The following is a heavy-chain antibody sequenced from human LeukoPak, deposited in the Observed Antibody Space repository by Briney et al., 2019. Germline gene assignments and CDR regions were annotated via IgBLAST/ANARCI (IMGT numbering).Heavy chain of an antibody. V-gene: IGHV4-39*01. J-gene: IGHJ3*02. CDR1: GGSISSSSYY. D-gene: IGHD4-23*01. CDR3: ARHLDYGGPDAFDI. Sequence: SETLSLTCTVSGGSISSSSYYWGWIRQPPGKGLEWIGSIYYSGSTYYNPSLKSRVTISVDTSKNQFSLKLGSVTAADTAVYYCARHLDYGGPDAFDIWGQGTMVTVSS. CDR2: IYYSGST.